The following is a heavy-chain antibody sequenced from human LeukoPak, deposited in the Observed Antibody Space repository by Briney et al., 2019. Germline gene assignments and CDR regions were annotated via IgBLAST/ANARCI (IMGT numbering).Heavy chain of an antibody. CDR3: ARATMRGFLDRFDP. D-gene: IGHD3-3*01. Sequence: SSVKVSCKASGGTFSSYAISWVRQAPGQGLEWMGGIIPIFGTANYAQKFQGRVTITADESTSTDYMELSSLRSEDTAVYYCARATMRGFLDRFDPWGQGTLVTVSS. J-gene: IGHJ5*02. V-gene: IGHV1-69*01. CDR1: GGTFSSYA. CDR2: IIPIFGTA.